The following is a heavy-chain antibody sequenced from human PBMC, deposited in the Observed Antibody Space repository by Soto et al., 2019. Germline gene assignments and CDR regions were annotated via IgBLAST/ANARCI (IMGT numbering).Heavy chain of an antibody. J-gene: IGHJ2*01. CDR3: ARSLFRRITTIVVEPGPRGFRKWYLEL. CDR2: IIPIFGIA. D-gene: IGHD3-22*01. V-gene: IGHV1-69*01. CDR1: GVTFSSYA. Sequence: VKVSCKASGVTFSSYAISWVRQAPGQGLEWMGGIIPIFGIANYAQKFQGRVTITADESTSTAYMELSSQRSEDTAVYYCARSLFRRITTIVVEPGPRGFRKWYLELWGRG.